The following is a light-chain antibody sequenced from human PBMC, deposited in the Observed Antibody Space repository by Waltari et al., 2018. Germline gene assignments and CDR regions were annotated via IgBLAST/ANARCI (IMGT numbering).Light chain of an antibody. CDR1: QNISSY. CDR2: AAS. CDR3: QQSYSTPLT. Sequence: IQMTQSPSSLSASVGDRVTITCRASQNISSYLNWYQQKPGTAPKLLIYAASSLQSGVPSRFSGSGSGTDFTLTISSLQPEDFATYYCQQSYSTPLTFGGGTKVEIK. J-gene: IGKJ4*01. V-gene: IGKV1-39*01.